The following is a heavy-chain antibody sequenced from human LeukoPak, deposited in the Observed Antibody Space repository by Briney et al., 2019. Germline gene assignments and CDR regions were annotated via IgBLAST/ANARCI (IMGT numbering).Heavy chain of an antibody. J-gene: IGHJ3*01. CDR2: VYYTGNT. D-gene: IGHD6-19*01. CDR3: ARLRAMAGHRGGFDF. V-gene: IGHV4-39*01. Sequence: SGTLSLTCAVSGDSISYHNYYWDWIRQPPGKGLEWIGTVYYTGNTYYNPSLKSRVAISVDTSKNQFSLQLTSMTAAGTAVYYCARLRAMAGHRGGFDFWGRGTMVTVSS. CDR1: GDSISYHNYY.